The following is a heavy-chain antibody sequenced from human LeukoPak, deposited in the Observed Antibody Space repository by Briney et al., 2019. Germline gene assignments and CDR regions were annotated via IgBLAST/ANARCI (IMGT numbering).Heavy chain of an antibody. CDR1: GIIFSNYA. V-gene: IGHV3-23*01. J-gene: IGHJ3*02. D-gene: IGHD6-13*01. Sequence: GGSLRLSCAASGIIFSNYAMTWVRQAPGKGLEWVSVISGSGGSTYYADSVKGRFTISRDNSKDTLYLQMNSLGVEDIGTYYCATHLTTASSRTGYYDAFDSWGQGTMVTVSS. CDR2: ISGSGGST. CDR3: ATHLTTASSRTGYYDAFDS.